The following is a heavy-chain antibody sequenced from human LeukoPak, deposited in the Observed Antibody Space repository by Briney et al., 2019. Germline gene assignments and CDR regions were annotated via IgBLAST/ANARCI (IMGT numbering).Heavy chain of an antibody. CDR3: ARGAWGGRNTVLPFDL. J-gene: IGHJ4*02. V-gene: IGHV4-59*01. CDR2: IYYSGST. D-gene: IGHD4-11*01. CDR1: GGSISGSH. Sequence: SETLSLTCTVPGGSISGSHWSWIRQPPGKGLEWIGYIYYSGSTNYNPSLKSRVTISVDTSNNQFSLKLRSVTAADTAVYFCARGAWGGRNTVLPFDLWGQGILVTVSS.